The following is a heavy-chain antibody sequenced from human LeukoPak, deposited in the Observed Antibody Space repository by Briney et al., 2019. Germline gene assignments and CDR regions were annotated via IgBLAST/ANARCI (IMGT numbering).Heavy chain of an antibody. Sequence: LQTLSLTCTVSGGSISSGDFYWSWIRQPPGKGLEWIGYIYYSGSTYYNPSLKSRLTISVDTSKNQFSLKLSSVTAADTAVYYCARTVYGSSLEYYFDYWGQGTLVTVSS. D-gene: IGHD4-17*01. CDR1: GGSISSGDFY. CDR2: IYYSGST. CDR3: ARTVYGSSLEYYFDY. V-gene: IGHV4-30-4*01. J-gene: IGHJ4*02.